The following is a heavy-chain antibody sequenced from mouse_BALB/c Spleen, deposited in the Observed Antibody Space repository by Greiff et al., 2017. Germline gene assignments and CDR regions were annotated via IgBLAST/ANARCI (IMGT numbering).Heavy chain of an antibody. J-gene: IGHJ3*01. CDR1: GFTFSSFG. CDR3: ARGGFAY. V-gene: IGHV5-17*02. CDR2: ISSGSSTI. Sequence: EVKLVESGGGLVQPGGSRKLSCAASGFTFSSFGMHWVRQAPEKGLEWVAYISSGSSTIYYADTVKGRFTISRDNPKNTLLLQMTSLRSEDTAMYYCARGGFAYWGQGTLVTVSA.